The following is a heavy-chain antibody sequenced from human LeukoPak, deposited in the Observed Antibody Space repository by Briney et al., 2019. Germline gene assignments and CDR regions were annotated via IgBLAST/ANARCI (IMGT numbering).Heavy chain of an antibody. Sequence: SETLSLTCTVSGGSISSYYWSWIRQPPGKGLEWIGYIYYSGSTNYNPSLKSRVTISVDTSKDQFSLKLSSVTAADTAVYYCVRERKYRVGDAFDIWGQGTMVTVSS. CDR3: VRERKYRVGDAFDI. D-gene: IGHD1-14*01. CDR2: IYYSGST. J-gene: IGHJ3*02. V-gene: IGHV4-59*12. CDR1: GGSISSYY.